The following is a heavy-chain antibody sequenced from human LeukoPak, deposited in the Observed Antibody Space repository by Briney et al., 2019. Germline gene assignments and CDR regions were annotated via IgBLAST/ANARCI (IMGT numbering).Heavy chain of an antibody. CDR1: GRSFSGYY. CDR3: ARGIRVYSSRGWFDP. CDR2: INHSGST. Sequence: EPSETLSLTCAVYGRSFSGYYWSWIRQPPGKGLEWIGEINHSGSTNYNPSLKSRVTISVDTSKNQFSLKLSSVTAADTAVYYCARGIRVYSSRGWFDPWGQGTLVTVSS. J-gene: IGHJ5*02. D-gene: IGHD6-13*01. V-gene: IGHV4-34*01.